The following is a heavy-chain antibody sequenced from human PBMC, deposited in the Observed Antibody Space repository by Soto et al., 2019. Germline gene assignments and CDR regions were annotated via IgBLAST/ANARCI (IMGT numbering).Heavy chain of an antibody. D-gene: IGHD4-17*01. V-gene: IGHV5-51*01. CDR1: GYSFTSYW. Sequence: GESLKISCKGSGYSFTSYWIGWVRQMPGKGLEWMGIIYPGDSDTRYSPSFQGQVTISADKSISTAYLQWSSLKASDTAMYYCARHTHKPTVTTWGLYFQHWGQGTLVTVSS. CDR2: IYPGDSDT. J-gene: IGHJ1*01. CDR3: ARHTHKPTVTTWGLYFQH.